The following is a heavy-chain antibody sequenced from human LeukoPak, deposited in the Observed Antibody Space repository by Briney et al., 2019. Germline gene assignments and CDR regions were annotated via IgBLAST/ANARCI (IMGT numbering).Heavy chain of an antibody. CDR1: GGTLSSYT. V-gene: IGHV1-69*05. D-gene: IGHD5-18*01. J-gene: IGHJ4*02. CDR3: ARVVYSYGYDY. CDR2: IIPIFGTA. Sequence: ASVKVSCKASGGTLSSYTISWVRQAPGQGLEWMGRIIPIFGTANYAQKFQGRVTITTDESTSTAYMELSSLRSEDTAVYYCARVVYSYGYDYWGQGTLVTVSS.